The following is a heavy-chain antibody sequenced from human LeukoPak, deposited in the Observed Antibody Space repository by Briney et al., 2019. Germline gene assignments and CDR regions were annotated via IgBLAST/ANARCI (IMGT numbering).Heavy chain of an antibody. CDR2: ISGSGGST. V-gene: IGHV3-23*01. CDR1: GFTFSSNV. D-gene: IGHD6-19*01. J-gene: IGHJ3*02. CDR3: ARERRADDALDI. Sequence: GGSLRLSCAASGFTFSSNVMSWVRQAPGKGLEWVSTISGSGGSTYYADSVKGRFSISRDNSRNRLYLQMNSLRAEDTAVYFCARERRADDALDIWGQGTMVTVSS.